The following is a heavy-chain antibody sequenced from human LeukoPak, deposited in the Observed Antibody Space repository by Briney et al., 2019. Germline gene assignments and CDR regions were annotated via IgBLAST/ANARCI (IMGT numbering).Heavy chain of an antibody. CDR3: AKSGGYGLIDY. D-gene: IGHD1-26*01. V-gene: IGHV4-59*04. J-gene: IGHJ4*02. Sequence: SETLSLTCTVSGGSISSYYWSWIRQPPGKGLEWIGNIYYSGSTYYNESLESRVTISIDTSKNQFSLKLSSVTAADTAMYYCAKSGGYGLIDYWGQGTLVTVSS. CDR1: GGSISSYY. CDR2: IYYSGST.